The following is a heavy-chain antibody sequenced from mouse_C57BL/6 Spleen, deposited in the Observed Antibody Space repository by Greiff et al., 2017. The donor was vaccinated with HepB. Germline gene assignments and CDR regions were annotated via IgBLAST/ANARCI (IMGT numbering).Heavy chain of an antibody. CDR3: ARWDVDYAMDY. J-gene: IGHJ4*01. Sequence: VQLQQSGPGLVQPSQSLSITCTVSGFSLTSYGVHWVRQSPGKGLEWLGVIWSGGSTDYNAAFISRLSLSKDNSKSQVFFKMNRLQADDTAIYYCARWDVDYAMDYWGQGTSVTVSS. V-gene: IGHV2-2*01. D-gene: IGHD4-1*01. CDR1: GFSLTSYG. CDR2: IWSGGST.